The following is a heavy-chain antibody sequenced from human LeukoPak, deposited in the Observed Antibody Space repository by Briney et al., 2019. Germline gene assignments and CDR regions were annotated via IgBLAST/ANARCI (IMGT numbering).Heavy chain of an antibody. CDR3: ARDRGSAPMGDAFDI. CDR2: ISGSGLSK. J-gene: IGHJ3*02. CDR1: GFTFSAFA. V-gene: IGHV3-23*01. Sequence: PGGSLRLSCVGSGFTFSAFAMNWVRRAPGKGLEWVSSISGSGLSKYYADSVKGRFTISRDDSKNTLYLQMNSLRAEDTAVYYCARDRGSAPMGDAFDIWGQGTMVTVSS. D-gene: IGHD3-10*01.